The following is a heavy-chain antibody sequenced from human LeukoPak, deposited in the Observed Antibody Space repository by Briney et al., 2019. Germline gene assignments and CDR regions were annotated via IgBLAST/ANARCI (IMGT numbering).Heavy chain of an antibody. CDR3: ARNRVPRITIFGVFTPAYFDY. CDR1: GITFSTYW. CDR2: IKQDGSEK. J-gene: IGHJ4*02. Sequence: GGSLRLSCAASGITFSTYWMSWVRQAPGKGLEWVANIKQDGSEKDYVDSVKGRFTISRDNAKNSLYLQMNSLRAEDTAVYYCARNRVPRITIFGVFTPAYFDYWGQGTLVTVSS. V-gene: IGHV3-7*01. D-gene: IGHD3-3*01.